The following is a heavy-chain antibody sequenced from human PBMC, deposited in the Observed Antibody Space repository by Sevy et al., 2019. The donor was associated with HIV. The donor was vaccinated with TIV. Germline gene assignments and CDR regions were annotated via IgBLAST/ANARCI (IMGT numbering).Heavy chain of an antibody. V-gene: IGHV3-48*01. Sequence: GSLRLSCAASGFTFSSYSMNWVRQAPGKGLEWVSYISSSSSTIYYADSVKGRFTISRGNAKNSLYLQMNSLRVEDTAVYYCARDLLWGFGGMDVWGQGTTVTVSS. D-gene: IGHD3-10*01. CDR3: ARDLLWGFGGMDV. CDR2: ISSSSSTI. CDR1: GFTFSSYS. J-gene: IGHJ6*02.